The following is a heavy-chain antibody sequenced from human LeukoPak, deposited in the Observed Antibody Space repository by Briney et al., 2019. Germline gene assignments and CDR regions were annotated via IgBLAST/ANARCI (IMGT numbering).Heavy chain of an antibody. CDR2: IYSGGSI. Sequence: GGSLRLSCAVSGFTVRSNYMTWVRQAPGKGLEWVSVIYSGGSIYYADSVKGRFTTSRDISKNTVDLQLNSLRAEDTAVYYCASGKETSMAQGYWGQGTLVTVSS. J-gene: IGHJ4*02. D-gene: IGHD5-18*01. V-gene: IGHV3-53*01. CDR3: ASGKETSMAQGY. CDR1: GFTVRSNY.